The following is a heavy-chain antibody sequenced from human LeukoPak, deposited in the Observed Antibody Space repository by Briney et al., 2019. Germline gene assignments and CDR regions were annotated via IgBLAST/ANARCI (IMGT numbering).Heavy chain of an antibody. V-gene: IGHV4-59*13. CDR2: ISYSGTT. Sequence: SETLSLTCTVSGGYISTYYWGWVRQTPGQGVAWLGYISYSGTTTYSPSLQSRVTISLDTSENQFSLRLNSLTAADTAVYYCARAFSAWPHAFDIWGQGTMVTVSS. CDR3: ARAFSAWPHAFDI. CDR1: GGYISTYY. D-gene: IGHD6-19*01. J-gene: IGHJ3*02.